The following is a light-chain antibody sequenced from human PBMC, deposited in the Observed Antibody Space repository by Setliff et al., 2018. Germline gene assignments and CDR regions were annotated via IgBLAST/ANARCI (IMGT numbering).Light chain of an antibody. CDR3: SSYTSSSTSVV. CDR1: SSDVGGYNY. CDR2: DVS. Sequence: QSALTQPASVSGSPGQSITISCTGTSSDVGGYNYVSWYQQHPGKAPKLMIYDVSNRPSGVSNRFSGSKSGNTASLTISGLQAEDEADYYCSSYTSSSTSVVFGGGTQRTVL. V-gene: IGLV2-14*03. J-gene: IGLJ2*01.